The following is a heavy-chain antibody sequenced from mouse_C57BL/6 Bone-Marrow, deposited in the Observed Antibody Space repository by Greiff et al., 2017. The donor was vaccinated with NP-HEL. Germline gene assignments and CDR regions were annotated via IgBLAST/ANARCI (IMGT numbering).Heavy chain of an antibody. J-gene: IGHJ4*01. CDR1: GFTFSDYY. Sequence: EVQGVESGGGLVQPGGSLKLSCAASGFTFSDYYMYWVRQTPEKRLEWVAYISNGGGSTYYPDTVKGRFTISRDNAKNTLYLQMSRLKSEDTAMYYCARHGSSSGYAMDYWGQGTSVTVSS. D-gene: IGHD1-1*01. V-gene: IGHV5-12*01. CDR2: ISNGGGST. CDR3: ARHGSSSGYAMDY.